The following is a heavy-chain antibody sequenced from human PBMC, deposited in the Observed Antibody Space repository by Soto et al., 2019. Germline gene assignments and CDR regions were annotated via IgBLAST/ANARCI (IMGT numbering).Heavy chain of an antibody. Sequence: SETLSLTCAVYGGSFSGYYWSWIRQPPGKGLEWIGEINHSGSTNYNPSLKSRVTISVDTSKNQFSLKLSSVTAADTAVYYCAIHLYAVQLERLAYYMDVWGKGTTVTVSS. J-gene: IGHJ6*03. CDR3: AIHLYAVQLERLAYYMDV. CDR2: INHSGST. V-gene: IGHV4-34*01. CDR1: GGSFSGYY. D-gene: IGHD1-1*01.